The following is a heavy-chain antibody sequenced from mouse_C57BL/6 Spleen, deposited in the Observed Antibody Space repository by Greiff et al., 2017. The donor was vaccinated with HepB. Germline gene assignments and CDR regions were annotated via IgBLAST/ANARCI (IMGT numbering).Heavy chain of an antibody. CDR2: ISSGSSTI. V-gene: IGHV5-17*01. J-gene: IGHJ1*03. D-gene: IGHD1-1*01. Sequence: EVQGVESGGGLVKPGGSLKLSCAASGFTFSDYGMHWVRQAPEKGLEWVAYISSGSSTIYYADTVKGRFTISRDNAKNTLFLQLTSLRSEDTAIYYWARPRTTVDWYFDVWGTGTTVTVSS. CDR3: ARPRTTVDWYFDV. CDR1: GFTFSDYG.